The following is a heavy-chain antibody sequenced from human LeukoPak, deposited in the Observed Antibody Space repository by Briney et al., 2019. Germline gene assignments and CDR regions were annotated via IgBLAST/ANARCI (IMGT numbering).Heavy chain of an antibody. J-gene: IGHJ4*02. D-gene: IGHD3-10*01. V-gene: IGHV1-18*04. Sequence: ASVKVSCKASGYTFTSYGISWVRQAPGQGLEWMGWISAYNGNTNYAQKLQGGVTMTTDTSTSTAYMELRSLRSDDTAVYYCAREVLTYYYGSGSAYYFDYWGQGTLVTVSS. CDR2: ISAYNGNT. CDR3: AREVLTYYYGSGSAYYFDY. CDR1: GYTFTSYG.